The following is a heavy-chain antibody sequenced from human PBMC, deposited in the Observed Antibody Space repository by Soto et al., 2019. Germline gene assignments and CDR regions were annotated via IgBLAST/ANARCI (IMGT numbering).Heavy chain of an antibody. CDR3: ARGPTGWFDP. CDR2: IYYSGST. D-gene: IGHD4-4*01. CDR1: GGSISSGGYY. Sequence: SETLSLTCTVSGGSISSGGYYWSWIRQHPGKGLEWIGYIYYSGSTYDNPSLKSRVTISVDTSKNQFSLKLSSVTAADTAVYYCARGPTGWFDPWGQGTLVTVSS. V-gene: IGHV4-31*03. J-gene: IGHJ5*02.